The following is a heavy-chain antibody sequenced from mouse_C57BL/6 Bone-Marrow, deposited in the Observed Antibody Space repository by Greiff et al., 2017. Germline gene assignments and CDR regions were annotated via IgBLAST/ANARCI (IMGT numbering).Heavy chain of an antibody. Sequence: EVMLVESGEGLVKPGGSLKLSCAASGFTFSSYAMSWVRQTPEKRLEWVAYISSGGDYIYYADTVKGRFTISRDNARNTLYLQMSSLKSEDTAMYYGTRGRGITAFYYYAMDYWGQGTSVTVSS. CDR1: GFTFSSYA. J-gene: IGHJ4*01. CDR3: TRGRGITAFYYYAMDY. V-gene: IGHV5-9-1*02. CDR2: ISSGGDYI. D-gene: IGHD2-4*01.